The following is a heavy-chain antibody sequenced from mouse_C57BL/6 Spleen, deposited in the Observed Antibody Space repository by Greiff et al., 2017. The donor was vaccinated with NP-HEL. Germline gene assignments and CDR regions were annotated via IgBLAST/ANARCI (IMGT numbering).Heavy chain of an antibody. Sequence: QVQLQQSGAELVKPGASVKLSCKASGYTFTEYTIHWVKQRPGQGLEWIGWFYPGSGSIKYHEKFKDKATLTADTSSSTVYLQLSRLTSEAPAVLFCARHEVSYCSWWYAWGYWGQGTSVTVSS. CDR1: GYTFTEYT. CDR3: ARHEVSYCSWWYAWGY. CDR2: FYPGSGSI. D-gene: IGHD2-12*01. J-gene: IGHJ4*01. V-gene: IGHV1-62-2*01.